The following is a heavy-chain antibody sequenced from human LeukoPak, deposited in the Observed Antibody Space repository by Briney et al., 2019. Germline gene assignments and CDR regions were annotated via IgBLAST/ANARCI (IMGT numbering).Heavy chain of an antibody. Sequence: SVKVSCKASGGTFSSYAISWVRQAPGQGLEWMGGIIPIFGTANYAQKFQGRVTITADKSTSTAYMELSSLRSEDTAVYYCAREGGSYHCYFDYWGQGTLVTVSS. CDR1: GGTFSSYA. CDR3: AREGGSYHCYFDY. V-gene: IGHV1-69*06. D-gene: IGHD1-26*01. J-gene: IGHJ4*02. CDR2: IIPIFGTA.